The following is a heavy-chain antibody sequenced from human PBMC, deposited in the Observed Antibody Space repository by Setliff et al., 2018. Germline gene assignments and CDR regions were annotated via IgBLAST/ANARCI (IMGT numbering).Heavy chain of an antibody. Sequence: PGGSLRLSCGASGFTFNNYAMNWVRQAPGKGLEWVAMIWADPNSNTKYYADSVKGRFSVSRDNSRNTVFLQMTGLRAEDTALYYCTRDPPGSGWSFDYWGQGALVTVSS. V-gene: IGHV3-33*08. J-gene: IGHJ4*02. CDR1: GFTFNNYA. CDR2: IWADPNSNTK. D-gene: IGHD6-19*01. CDR3: TRDPPGSGWSFDY.